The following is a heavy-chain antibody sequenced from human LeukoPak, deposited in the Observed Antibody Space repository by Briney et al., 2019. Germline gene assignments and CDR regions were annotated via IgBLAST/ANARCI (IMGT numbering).Heavy chain of an antibody. J-gene: IGHJ4*02. CDR1: VGSISSGGYY. V-gene: IGHV4-31*03. Sequence: SETLSLTCTVSVGSISSGGYYWGWIRQHPGKGLEWIGYIYYSGSTYYNPSIKSRVTISVDTSKNQFSLKLSCVTAADTAVYYCASYYDSSGYRDYWGQGTLVTVSS. CDR2: IYYSGST. CDR3: ASYYDSSGYRDY. D-gene: IGHD3-22*01.